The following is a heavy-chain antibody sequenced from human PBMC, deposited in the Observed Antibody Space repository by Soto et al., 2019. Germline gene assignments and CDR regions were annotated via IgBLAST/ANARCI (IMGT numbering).Heavy chain of an antibody. Sequence: GGSLRLSCAASGFTFSSYSMNLVRQAPGKGLELFSSISSSGTYIYYADSVKAQFTISRDNAQNSLSLQMDSMRAEDTAVYYCSRKNYGANYDSDDAFDIWGQGTMVTVSS. CDR3: SRKNYGANYDSDDAFDI. CDR1: GFTFSSYS. V-gene: IGHV3-21*01. D-gene: IGHD5-12*01. J-gene: IGHJ3*02. CDR2: ISSSGTYI.